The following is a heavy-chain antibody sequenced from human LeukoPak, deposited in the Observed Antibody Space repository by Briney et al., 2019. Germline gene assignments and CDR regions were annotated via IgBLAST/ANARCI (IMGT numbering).Heavy chain of an antibody. Sequence: PGGSLRLSCAASGFTFSWEWMSWVRQAPGKGLEWVANINQDGSENYYVDSVKGRFTISRENAKNSLHLQMNSLRVDDTAVYYCARGSDWGQGTSVTVSS. J-gene: IGHJ1*01. CDR1: GFTFSWEW. CDR2: INQDGSEN. V-gene: IGHV3-7*05. CDR3: ARGSD.